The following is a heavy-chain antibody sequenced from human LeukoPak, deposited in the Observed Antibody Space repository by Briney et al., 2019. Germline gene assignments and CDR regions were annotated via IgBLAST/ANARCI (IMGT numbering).Heavy chain of an antibody. CDR3: VRWSSVTIQDY. V-gene: IGHV4-34*01. CDR2: INHSGSP. J-gene: IGHJ4*02. CDR1: GGSFTGYY. Sequence: PSETLSLTCGVSGGSFTGYYWSWVRQPPGKGLEWIGEINHSGSPNYNPSLKSRVTISVDTSKNQFSLKLSSVTAADTAVYYCVRWSSVTIQDYWGQGTLVTVSS. D-gene: IGHD4-17*01.